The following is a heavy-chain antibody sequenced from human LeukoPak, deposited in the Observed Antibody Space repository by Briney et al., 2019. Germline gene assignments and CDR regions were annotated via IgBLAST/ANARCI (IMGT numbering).Heavy chain of an antibody. CDR1: GFTFSSYA. Sequence: GGSLRLSSAASGFTFSSYAMSWVRQAPGKGLEWVSAISGSGGSTYYADSVKGRFTISRDNSKNTLYLQMNSLRAEDTAVYYCAKVGRSITMVRGVPYYFDYWGQGTLVTVSS. CDR3: AKVGRSITMVRGVPYYFDY. CDR2: ISGSGGST. J-gene: IGHJ4*02. V-gene: IGHV3-23*01. D-gene: IGHD3-10*01.